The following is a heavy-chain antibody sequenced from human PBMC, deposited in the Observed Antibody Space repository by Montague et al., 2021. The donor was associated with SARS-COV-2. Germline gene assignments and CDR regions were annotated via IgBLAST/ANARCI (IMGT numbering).Heavy chain of an antibody. D-gene: IGHD3-22*01. CDR3: ARVRARIAMMVVGINGRLDP. J-gene: IGHJ5*02. V-gene: IGHV4-31*03. CDR2: IYYSGST. CDR1: GDSISSGGYY. Sequence: TLSLTCIVSGDSISSGGYYWSWIRQHPGKGLEWIGYIYYSGSTYYNPSLKSRVTISVDTSKNQFSLKLSSVTAADTAVYYCARVRARIAMMVVGINGRLDPWGRGTLVTVSS.